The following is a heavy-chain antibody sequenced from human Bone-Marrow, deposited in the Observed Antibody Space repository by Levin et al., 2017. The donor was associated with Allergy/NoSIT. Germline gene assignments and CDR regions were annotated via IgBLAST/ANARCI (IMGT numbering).Heavy chain of an antibody. CDR1: GFTFSNYA. Sequence: PGGSLRLSCAASGFTFSNYAMTWVRQVPGKGLEWVSTLSGSGFDTYYAGSVKGRFTISRDNSKNMFFLQMSSLRAEDTAVYYCAKEDNGYDRSWGQGTLVTVSS. CDR3: AKEDNGYDRS. V-gene: IGHV3-23*01. CDR2: LSGSGFDT. D-gene: IGHD5-12*01. J-gene: IGHJ4*02.